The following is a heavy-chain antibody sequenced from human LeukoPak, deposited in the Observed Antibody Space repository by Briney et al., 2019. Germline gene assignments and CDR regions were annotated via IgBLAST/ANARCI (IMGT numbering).Heavy chain of an antibody. Sequence: PSETLSLTCAVSGFSISSYYWSWIRQPAGHGLEWIRGIYNSGSTNYNTHYNPSLTSRVTMSVDTSKNQFSLKLNSVSAADTAVYFCARAIWYGSGTTAFDYWGQGTLVTVSP. D-gene: IGHD3-10*01. V-gene: IGHV4-4*07. CDR3: ARAIWYGSGTTAFDY. CDR1: GFSISSYY. CDR2: IYNSGST. J-gene: IGHJ4*02.